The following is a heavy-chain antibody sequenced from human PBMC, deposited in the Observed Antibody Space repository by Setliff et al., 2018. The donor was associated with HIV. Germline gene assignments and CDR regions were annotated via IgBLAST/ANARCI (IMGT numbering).Heavy chain of an antibody. CDR3: ARDGAGDYIRGMDV. CDR2: IYHSGST. CDR1: GFSFNNYNM. J-gene: IGHJ6*02. V-gene: IGHV4-4*02. Sequence: SCAASGFSFNNYNMNWVRQAPGKGLEWIGEIYHSGSTNYNPSLKSRVTISVDKSKNQFSLKLSSVTAADTAVYYCARDGAGDYIRGMDVWGQGTTVTVSS. D-gene: IGHD4-17*01.